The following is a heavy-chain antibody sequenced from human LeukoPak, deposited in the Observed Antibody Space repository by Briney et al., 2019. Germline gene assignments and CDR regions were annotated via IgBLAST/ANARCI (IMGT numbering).Heavy chain of an antibody. V-gene: IGHV1-18*01. CDR3: ARLGYCSSTSCYDYYYYGMDV. J-gene: IGHJ6*02. CDR1: GYTFTSYG. Sequence: ASVKVSCKASGYTFTSYGISWVRQAPGQGLEWMGWISAYNGNTNYAQKLQGRVTMTTDTSTSTAYVELRSLRSDDTAVYYCARLGYCSSTSCYDYYYYGMDVWGQGTTVTVSS. D-gene: IGHD2-2*01. CDR2: ISAYNGNT.